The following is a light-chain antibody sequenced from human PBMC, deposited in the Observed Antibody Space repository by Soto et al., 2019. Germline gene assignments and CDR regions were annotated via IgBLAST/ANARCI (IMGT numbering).Light chain of an antibody. CDR3: GTWDNSLSAVV. V-gene: IGLV1-51*01. Sequence: QSVLTQPPSVSAAPGQKVTISCSGSSSNIGNNYVSWYRQLPGTAPKLLIYDDSKRPSGIPDRFSGSRSGTSATLGITGLQTGDEADYYCGTWDNSLSAVVFGGGTKVTVL. J-gene: IGLJ2*01. CDR1: SSNIGNNY. CDR2: DDS.